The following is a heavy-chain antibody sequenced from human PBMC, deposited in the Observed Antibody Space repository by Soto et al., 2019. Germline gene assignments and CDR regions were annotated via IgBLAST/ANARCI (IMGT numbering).Heavy chain of an antibody. D-gene: IGHD2-2*01. CDR3: ARSRDIVVVPAARWFDP. Sequence: LRLSCAASGFTFSSYSMNWVRQAPGKGLEWVSSISSSSSYIYYADSVKGRFTISRDNAKNSLYLQMNSLRAEDTAVYYCARSRDIVVVPAARWFDPWGQGTLVTVSS. CDR1: GFTFSSYS. CDR2: ISSSSSYI. V-gene: IGHV3-21*01. J-gene: IGHJ5*02.